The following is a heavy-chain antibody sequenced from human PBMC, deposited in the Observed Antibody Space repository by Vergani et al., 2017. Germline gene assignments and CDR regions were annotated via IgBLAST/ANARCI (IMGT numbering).Heavy chain of an antibody. CDR1: GFSFRTFS. CDR2: IRYDGSNT. J-gene: IGHJ4*02. V-gene: IGHV3-30*02. D-gene: IGHD6-19*01. CDR3: ARDTVTGSRYFDY. Sequence: VDLVESGGGFVQPGGSRRLSCAASGFSFRTFSMFWVRQPPGKGLEWVPFIRYDGSNTYYADSVKGRFTIARDNSKKTRFLQMNSLRPEDTAVYYCARDTVTGSRYFDYGGQGTLVTVSS.